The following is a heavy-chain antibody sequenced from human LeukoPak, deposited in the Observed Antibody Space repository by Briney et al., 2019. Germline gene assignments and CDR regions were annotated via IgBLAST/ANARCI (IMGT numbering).Heavy chain of an antibody. CDR2: IIPIFGTA. D-gene: IGHD2-15*01. Sequence: SVKVSCKASGGTFSSYAIRWVRQAPGQGLEWMGGIIPIFGTANYAQKFQGRVTITADESTSTAYMELSSLRSEDTAVYYCARDSIHCSGGSCYSRAYYYYYGMDVWGKGTTVTVSS. J-gene: IGHJ6*04. CDR1: GGTFSSYA. V-gene: IGHV1-69*01. CDR3: ARDSIHCSGGSCYSRAYYYYYGMDV.